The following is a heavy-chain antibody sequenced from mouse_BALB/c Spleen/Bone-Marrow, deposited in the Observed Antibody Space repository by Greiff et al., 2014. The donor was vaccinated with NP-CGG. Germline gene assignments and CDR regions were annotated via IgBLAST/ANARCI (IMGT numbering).Heavy chain of an antibody. Sequence: VQRVEPGPELVKPGASVKMSCTASGFTFTDYVINWVKQRTGQGLEWIGEIYPGSGDTYYNEKFKAKATLTADKSSNTVHMQLSSLTSEDSVVYFCARSRVPYFALDYWGQGTSVTVSS. CDR3: ARSRVPYFALDY. CDR1: GFTFTDYV. J-gene: IGHJ4*01. CDR2: IYPGSGDT. V-gene: IGHV1-77*01.